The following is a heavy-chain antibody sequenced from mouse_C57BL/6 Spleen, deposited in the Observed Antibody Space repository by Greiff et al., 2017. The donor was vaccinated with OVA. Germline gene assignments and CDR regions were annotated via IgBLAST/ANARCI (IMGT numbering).Heavy chain of an antibody. CDR3: ARRNWDDYFDY. D-gene: IGHD4-1*01. Sequence: QVQLKQPGAELVKPGASVKLSCKASGYTFTSYWMHWVKQRPGRGLEWIGRIDPNSGGTKYNEKFKSKATLTVDKPSSTAYMQRSSLTSEDSAVYYCARRNWDDYFDYWGQGTTLTVSS. CDR2: IDPNSGGT. CDR1: GYTFTSYW. V-gene: IGHV1-72*01. J-gene: IGHJ2*01.